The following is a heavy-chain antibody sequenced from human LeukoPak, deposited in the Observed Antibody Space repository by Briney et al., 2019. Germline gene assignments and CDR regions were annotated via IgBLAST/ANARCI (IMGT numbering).Heavy chain of an antibody. J-gene: IGHJ5*02. D-gene: IGHD1-1*01. V-gene: IGHV4-31*03. CDR3: AGERAGKTRQFDP. CDR2: IYYSGST. Sequence: SETLSLTCTVSGGSIISGGYYWSWIRQHPGKGLEWIGYIYYSGSTYYNPSLKSRVTISVDTSRNQFSLKLSSVTAADTAVYYCAGERAGKTRQFDPWGQGTLVTVSS. CDR1: GGSIISGGYY.